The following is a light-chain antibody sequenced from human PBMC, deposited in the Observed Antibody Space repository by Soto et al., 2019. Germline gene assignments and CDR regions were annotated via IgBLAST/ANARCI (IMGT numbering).Light chain of an antibody. J-gene: IGKJ4*01. Sequence: MVLTQSPGTLSLSPGERATLSCRASQSVSNNYLAWYLQKPGQAPRLLIYGASRRATGIPDRFSGSGSGTDFTLTISRLEPEDFAVFYCQQYGSTPLTFGGGTKVDIK. CDR1: QSVSNNY. V-gene: IGKV3-20*01. CDR2: GAS. CDR3: QQYGSTPLT.